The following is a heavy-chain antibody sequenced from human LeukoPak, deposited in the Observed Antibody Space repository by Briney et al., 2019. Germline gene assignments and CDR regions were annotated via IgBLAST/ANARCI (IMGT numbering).Heavy chain of an antibody. CDR2: IYYSGST. CDR1: GGSIRNYY. V-gene: IGHV4-59*01. Sequence: PSETLSLTCTVSGGSIRNYYWNWIRQPPGKGLEWIGLIYYSGSTNYNPSLTSRVTISVDTSKNQFSLKLRSVTAADTAIYYCARENPSGYYNRPIDYWGQGTLVTVSS. CDR3: ARENPSGYYNRPIDY. D-gene: IGHD3-22*01. J-gene: IGHJ4*02.